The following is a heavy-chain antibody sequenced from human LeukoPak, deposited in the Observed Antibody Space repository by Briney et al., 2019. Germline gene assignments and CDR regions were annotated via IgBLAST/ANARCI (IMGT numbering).Heavy chain of an antibody. Sequence: GGSLRLSCAASGFTFDDYAMHWVRQAPGKGLEGVSLISWDGGSTYYADSVKGRFTISRDNSKNSLYLQMNSLRAEDTALYYCAKGGRTAGPLYYFDYWGQGTLVTVSA. CDR1: GFTFDDYA. D-gene: IGHD6-13*01. CDR2: ISWDGGST. V-gene: IGHV3-43D*03. J-gene: IGHJ4*02. CDR3: AKGGRTAGPLYYFDY.